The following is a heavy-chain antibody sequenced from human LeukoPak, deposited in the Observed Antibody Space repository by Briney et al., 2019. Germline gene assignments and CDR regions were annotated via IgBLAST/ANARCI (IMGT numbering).Heavy chain of an antibody. CDR2: IYYTGGT. Sequence: SETLSLTCTVSGGSISNNYWTWIRQPPGKGLEYIGYIYYTGGTHYNRSLKSRVTISVDTSKNQFSLKLSSVTAADTAVYFCAKYGGSGWVIDHWGQGTLVTVSS. V-gene: IGHV4-59*08. J-gene: IGHJ4*02. CDR1: GGSISNNY. D-gene: IGHD6-19*01. CDR3: AKYGGSGWVIDH.